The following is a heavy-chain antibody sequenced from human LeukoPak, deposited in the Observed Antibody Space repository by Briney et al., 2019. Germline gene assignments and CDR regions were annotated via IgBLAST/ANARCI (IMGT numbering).Heavy chain of an antibody. CDR1: GFTFSSYA. CDR2: ISSSSSTI. CDR3: ARDFDYDFWSGYSVTPSMGYFDY. V-gene: IGHV3-48*01. D-gene: IGHD3-3*01. J-gene: IGHJ4*02. Sequence: SGGSLRLSCAASGFTFSSYAMHWVRQAPGKGLEWVSYISSSSSTIYYADSVKGRFTISRDNAKNSLYLQMNSLRAEDTAVYYCARDFDYDFWSGYSVTPSMGYFDYWGQGTLVTVSS.